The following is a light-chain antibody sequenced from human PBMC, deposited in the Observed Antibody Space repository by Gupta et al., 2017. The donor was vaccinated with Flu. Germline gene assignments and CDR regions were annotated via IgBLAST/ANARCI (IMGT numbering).Light chain of an antibody. CDR2: ATS. J-gene: IGKJ3*01. CDR1: QYISTY. V-gene: IGKV1-39*01. Sequence: SSLSASIGDRVTITCRTSQYISTYLNWYQQKPGRAPKLLMFATSTLQSGVPSRFSGGGSGTDFTLTISSRQPEDFATYYCQQTDSSPLFSFGHGTKVDVK. CDR3: QQTDSSPLFS.